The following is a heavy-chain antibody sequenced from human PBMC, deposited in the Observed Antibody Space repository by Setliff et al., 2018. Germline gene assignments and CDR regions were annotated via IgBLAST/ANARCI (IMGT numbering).Heavy chain of an antibody. CDR1: GFTFDDYA. J-gene: IGHJ4*02. V-gene: IGHV3-9*01. Sequence: GGSLRLSCAASGFTFDDYAMHWVRQAPGKGLEWVSGISWNSGIVAYADSVKGRFTISRDNAKNSLYLQMNSLRAEDTAVYYCARDRGSGSYFLRYFDYWGQGTLVTVSS. CDR2: ISWNSGIV. D-gene: IGHD1-26*01. CDR3: ARDRGSGSYFLRYFDY.